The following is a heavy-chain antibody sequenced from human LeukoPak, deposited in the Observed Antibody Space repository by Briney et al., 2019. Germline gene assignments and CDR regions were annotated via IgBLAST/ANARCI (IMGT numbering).Heavy chain of an antibody. J-gene: IGHJ3*02. D-gene: IGHD3-3*01. CDR2: IKQDGSEK. CDR3: ARIYDEDAFDI. Sequence: GRSLRLSCAASGFTFSSYGMHWVRQAPGKGLEWVANIKQDGSEKYYVDSVKGRFTIPRDNAKNSLYLQMNSLRAEDTAVYYCARIYDEDAFDIWGQGTMVTVSS. CDR1: GFTFSSYG. V-gene: IGHV3-7*01.